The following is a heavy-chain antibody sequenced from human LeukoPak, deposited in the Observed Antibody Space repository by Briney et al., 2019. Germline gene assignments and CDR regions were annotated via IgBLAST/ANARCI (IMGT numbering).Heavy chain of an antibody. D-gene: IGHD6-13*01. Sequence: PSETLSLTCAVYGGSLSGYYWSWIRQPPGKGLEWIGEINHSGSTNYNPSLKSRVTISVDTSKNQFSLKLSSVTAADTAVYYCARGPEQQLVAAFDIWGRGTMVTVSS. CDR2: INHSGST. CDR3: ARGPEQQLVAAFDI. CDR1: GGSLSGYY. J-gene: IGHJ3*02. V-gene: IGHV4-34*01.